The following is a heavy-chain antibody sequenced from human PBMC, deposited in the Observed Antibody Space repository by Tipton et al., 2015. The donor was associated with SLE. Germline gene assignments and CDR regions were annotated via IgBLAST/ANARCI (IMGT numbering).Heavy chain of an antibody. Sequence: LRLSCAVYGGSFSAYYWSWIRQPPGKGLEWIGKINHGGSTNYNPSLKSRVTISVDTSKNQFSLKLSSVTAADTAMYYCASTFWYFNYWGQVTLVTVSS. CDR1: GGSFSAYY. D-gene: IGHD3-16*01. CDR3: ASTFWYFNY. J-gene: IGHJ4*02. V-gene: IGHV4-34*01. CDR2: INHGGST.